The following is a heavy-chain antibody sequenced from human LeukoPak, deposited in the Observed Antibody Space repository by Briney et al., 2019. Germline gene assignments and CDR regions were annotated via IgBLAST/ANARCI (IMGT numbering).Heavy chain of an antibody. D-gene: IGHD3-10*01. CDR3: ARDYYGSGSYYVAFDY. Sequence: PGGSLRLSCAASGFTVSSNYMSWVRQAPGKGLEWVSVIYSGGSTYYADSVKGRFTISRDNSKNTLYLQMNSLRAEDTAVYYCARDYYGSGSYYVAFDYWGQGTLVTVSS. J-gene: IGHJ4*02. CDR1: GFTVSSNY. CDR2: IYSGGST. V-gene: IGHV3-66*01.